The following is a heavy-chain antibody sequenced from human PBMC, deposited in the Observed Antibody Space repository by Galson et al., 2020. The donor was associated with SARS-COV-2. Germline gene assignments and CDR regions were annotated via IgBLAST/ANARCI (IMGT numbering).Heavy chain of an antibody. D-gene: IGHD3-10*01. V-gene: IGHV4-61*02. CDR3: ARDRYYGSGSYIFDY. CDR2: LYTSGST. CDR1: GGSISSGSYY. Sequence: SETLSLTCTVSGGSISSGSYYWSWIRQPAGKGLEWIGRLYTSGSTNYNPSLKSRVTISVDTSKNQFSLKLSSVTAADTAVYYCARDRYYGSGSYIFDYWGQGTLVTVSS. J-gene: IGHJ4*02.